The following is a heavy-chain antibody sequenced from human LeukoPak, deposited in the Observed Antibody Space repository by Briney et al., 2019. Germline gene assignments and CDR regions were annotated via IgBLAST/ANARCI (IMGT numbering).Heavy chain of an antibody. J-gene: IGHJ3*02. CDR2: IDPSDSYT. CDR1: GYSFTSYW. CDR3: ARGDVAWLRGFDAFDI. D-gene: IGHD5-12*01. Sequence: ESLKISCKGSGYSFTSYWISWVRQMPGKGLEWMGRIDPSDSYTNYSPSFQGHVTISADKSTSTAYLQWSSLKASDTAMYYCARGDVAWLRGFDAFDIWGQGTMVTVSS. V-gene: IGHV5-10-1*01.